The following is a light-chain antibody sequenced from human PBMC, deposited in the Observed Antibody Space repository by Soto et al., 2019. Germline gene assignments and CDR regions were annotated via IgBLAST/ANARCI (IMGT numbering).Light chain of an antibody. CDR3: QQSYNTPQT. CDR1: QTITNY. CDR2: ATD. Sequence: DIQMTQSPSTLSGSVGDRVTIACRASQTITNYLNWYQQQSGKAPKLLIYATDTLQSGVPSRFSGSGSGTDYTLTISSLQPEDFATYYCQQSYNTPQTFGQGTKVDIK. J-gene: IGKJ1*01. V-gene: IGKV1-39*01.